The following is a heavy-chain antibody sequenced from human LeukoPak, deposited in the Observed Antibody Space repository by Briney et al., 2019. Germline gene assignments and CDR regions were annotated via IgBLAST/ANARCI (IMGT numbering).Heavy chain of an antibody. D-gene: IGHD2-2*01. Sequence: GASVKVSCKASGYTFTSYAMNWVRQAPGQGLEWMGWINTNTGKPTYAQRFTGRFVFSLDSSVSTAYLQINSLNAEGTAVYYCARAASLDYWGQGTLVTVSS. CDR1: GYTFTSYA. V-gene: IGHV7-4-1*02. CDR2: INTNTGKP. CDR3: ARAASLDY. J-gene: IGHJ4*02.